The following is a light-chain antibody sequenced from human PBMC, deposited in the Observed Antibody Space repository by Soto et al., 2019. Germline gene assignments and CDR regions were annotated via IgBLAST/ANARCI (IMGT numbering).Light chain of an antibody. V-gene: IGKV1-16*02. J-gene: IGKJ3*01. CDR2: AAS. CDR3: QQYSTYPFT. CDR1: QGISNY. Sequence: DSQMIQSPSSLSASVGDRVTITCRASQGISNYLAWFQQKPGKAPKSLIYAASNLQSGVPSKFSGSGAGTDFTLTISRLQPEDFATYDCQQYSTYPFTFGPGTKVDIK.